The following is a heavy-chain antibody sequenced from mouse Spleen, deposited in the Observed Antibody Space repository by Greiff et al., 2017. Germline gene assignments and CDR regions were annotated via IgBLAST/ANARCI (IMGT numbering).Heavy chain of an antibody. V-gene: IGHV5-17*01. CDR1: GFTFSDYG. CDR3: ARDYGPAWFAY. CDR2: ISSGSSTI. D-gene: IGHD1-1*02. J-gene: IGHJ3*01. Sequence: EVQVVGSGGGLVKPGGSLKLSCAASGFTFSDYGMHWVRQAPEKGLEWVAYISSGSSTIYYADTVKGRFTISRDNAKNTLFLQMTSLRSEDTAMYYCARDYGPAWFAYWGQGTLVTVSA.